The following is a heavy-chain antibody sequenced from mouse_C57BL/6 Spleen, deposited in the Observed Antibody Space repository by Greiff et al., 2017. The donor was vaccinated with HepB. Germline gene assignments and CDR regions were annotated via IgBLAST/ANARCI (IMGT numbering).Heavy chain of an antibody. Sequence: VQLQQSEPELVKPGASVKMSCKASGYTFTSYVMHWVKQKPGQGLEWIGYIYPYNDGTKYNEKFKGKATLTSDKSSSTAYMELSSLTSEDSAVYYCARGGNDGYPAWFAYWGQGTLVTVSA. CDR3: ARGGNDGYPAWFAY. CDR2: IYPYNDGT. CDR1: GYTFTSYV. D-gene: IGHD2-3*01. J-gene: IGHJ3*01. V-gene: IGHV1-14*01.